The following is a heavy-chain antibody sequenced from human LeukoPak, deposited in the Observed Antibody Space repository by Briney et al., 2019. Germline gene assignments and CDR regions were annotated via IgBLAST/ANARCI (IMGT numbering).Heavy chain of an antibody. CDR3: ARVQIVVGWDY. J-gene: IGHJ4*02. V-gene: IGHV3-66*01. CDR1: GFTVSSNY. CDR2: IYSGGST. Sequence: QSGGSLRLSCAASGFTVSSNYMSWVRQAPGKGLEWVSVIYSGGSTYYADSVKGRFTISRDNSKNTLYLQMNSLRAEDTAVYYCARVQIVVGWDYWGQGTLVTVSS. D-gene: IGHD3-22*01.